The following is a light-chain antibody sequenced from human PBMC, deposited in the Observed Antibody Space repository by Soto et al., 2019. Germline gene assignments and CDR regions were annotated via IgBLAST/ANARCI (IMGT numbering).Light chain of an antibody. J-gene: IGLJ3*02. CDR1: SSNIGAGYD. CDR2: GNS. Sequence: QSVLTQPPSVSGAPGQRVTISCTGSSSNIGAGYDVHWYQQLPGTAPKLLIYGNSNRPSGVPDRFSGSKSGTSASLAITGRQAAEEADYYCQSYDSSLSAWVFGGGTKLTVL. V-gene: IGLV1-40*01. CDR3: QSYDSSLSAWV.